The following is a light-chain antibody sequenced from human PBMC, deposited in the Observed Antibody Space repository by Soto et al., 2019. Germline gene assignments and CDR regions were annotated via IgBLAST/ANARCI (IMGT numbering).Light chain of an antibody. J-gene: IGKJ2*01. CDR2: WAS. V-gene: IGKV4-1*01. Sequence: DIVMTQSPDSLAVSLGERATINCKSSQSVLYSSNNKNYLAWYQQKPGQPPKLLIYWASTRESGVPDRFSGSGSGTDFTLTISSLQAEDVAVYSCQQYYSTSYTFGQGIKLEIK. CDR1: QSVLYSSNNKNY. CDR3: QQYYSTSYT.